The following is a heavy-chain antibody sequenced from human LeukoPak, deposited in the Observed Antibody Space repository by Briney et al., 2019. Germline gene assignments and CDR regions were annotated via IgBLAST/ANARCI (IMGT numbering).Heavy chain of an antibody. J-gene: IGHJ3*02. D-gene: IGHD1-26*01. CDR1: GGSISSYY. Sequence: SETLSLTCTVSGGSISSYYWSWIRQPPGKGLEWIGYIYYSGSTIYNPSLKSRVTISVDTSKNQFSLKLSSVTAADTAVYYCARDGGDSGSDDAFDIWGQGTMVTVSS. CDR2: IYYSGST. CDR3: ARDGGDSGSDDAFDI. V-gene: IGHV4-59*01.